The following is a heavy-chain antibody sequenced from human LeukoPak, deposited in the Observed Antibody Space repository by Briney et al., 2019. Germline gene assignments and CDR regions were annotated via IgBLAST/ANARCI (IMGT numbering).Heavy chain of an antibody. CDR2: SDGGGSST. J-gene: IGHJ4*01. CDR3: ARGPGSSGGAYVGDY. V-gene: IGHV3-74*01. Sequence: PGGSLRLSCAASGFTFSNHWMHWVRQVPGKGPVWVSRSDGGGSSTSYADSVRGRLSISRDNAKSTLYLQMNSLRAEDTAVYYCARGPGSSGGAYVGDYWGHGTLVTVSS. CDR1: GFTFSNHW. D-gene: IGHD3-22*01.